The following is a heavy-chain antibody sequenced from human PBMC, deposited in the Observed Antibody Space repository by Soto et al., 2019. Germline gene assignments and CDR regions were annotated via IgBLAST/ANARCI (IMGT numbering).Heavy chain of an antibody. CDR1: GFTFSSYA. CDR3: AKDLASRLSIAAAGIFDY. D-gene: IGHD6-13*01. CDR2: ISGSGGST. V-gene: IGHV3-23*01. J-gene: IGHJ4*02. Sequence: GESLKVSCAASGFTFSSYAVGWVRQAPGKGLEWVSAISGSGGSTYYADSVKGRFTISRDNSKNTLYLQMNSLRAEDTAVYYCAKDLASRLSIAAAGIFDYWGQGTLVTVSS.